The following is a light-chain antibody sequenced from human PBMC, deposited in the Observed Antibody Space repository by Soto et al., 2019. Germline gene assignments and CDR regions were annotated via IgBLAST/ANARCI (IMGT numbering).Light chain of an antibody. CDR3: GAWDSSLSKYV. J-gene: IGLJ1*01. CDR2: ENN. V-gene: IGLV1-51*02. Sequence: QSVLTQPPSVSAAPGQKVTISCSGSNSNIGNNYVSWYQQLPGTAPKALIYENNKRPSGVPDRFSGSKSGTSATLGITGLQTGDEAGYYCGAWDSSLSKYVFGTGTKVTVL. CDR1: NSNIGNNY.